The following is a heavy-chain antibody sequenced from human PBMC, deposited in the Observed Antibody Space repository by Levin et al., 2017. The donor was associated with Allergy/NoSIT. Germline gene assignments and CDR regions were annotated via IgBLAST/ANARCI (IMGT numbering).Heavy chain of an antibody. CDR3: ARDMAHQIVGTYNDY. CDR1: GYTFTGYY. CDR2: INPNSGGT. J-gene: IGHJ4*02. D-gene: IGHD1-26*01. V-gene: IGHV1-2*02. Sequence: ASVKVSCKASGYTFTGYYMHWVRQAPGQGLEWMGWINPNSGGTNYAQKFQGRVTMTRDTSISTAYMELSRLRSDDTAVYYCARDMAHQIVGTYNDYWGQGTLVTVSS.